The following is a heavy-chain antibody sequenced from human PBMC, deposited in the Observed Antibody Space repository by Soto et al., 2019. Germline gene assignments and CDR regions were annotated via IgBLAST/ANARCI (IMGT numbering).Heavy chain of an antibody. CDR2: ISSSGSTI. CDR1: GFTFSDYY. V-gene: IGHV3-11*01. CDR3: ARPKVTTSYYYYYMDV. J-gene: IGHJ6*03. Sequence: QVQLVESGGGLVNPGGSLRLSCAASGFTFSDYYMSWIRQAPGKGLEWVSYISSSGSTIYYADSVKGRFTISRDNAKNSLYLQMNSLRAEDTAVYYCARPKVTTSYYYYYMDVWGKGTTVTVSS. D-gene: IGHD4-17*01.